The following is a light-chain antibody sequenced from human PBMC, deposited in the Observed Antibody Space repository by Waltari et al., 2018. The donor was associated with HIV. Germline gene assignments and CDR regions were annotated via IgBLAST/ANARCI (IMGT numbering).Light chain of an antibody. V-gene: IGKV3-20*01. Sequence: ENVLPQSPGTLSLSPGERASLSCRASRSVSSTYLTGYQQRPGQAPRLLIYAASTRATAIPDRFSGSGSGTDFTLTISRLEPEDFAVYYCQQYGTSPYTFGQGTKVEI. J-gene: IGKJ2*01. CDR1: RSVSSTY. CDR3: QQYGTSPYT. CDR2: AAS.